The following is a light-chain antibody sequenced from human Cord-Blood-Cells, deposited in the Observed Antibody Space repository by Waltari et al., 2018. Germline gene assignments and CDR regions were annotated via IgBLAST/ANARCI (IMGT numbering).Light chain of an antibody. CDR1: KLGDKY. Sequence: SYELTQPPSVSVSPGQKASITCPGDKLGDKYACWYQQKPGQSPVLVIYQDSKRPSGIPERFSGSNSGNTATLTISGTQAMDEADYYCQAWDSSTYVFGTATKVTVL. V-gene: IGLV3-1*01. CDR3: QAWDSSTYV. J-gene: IGLJ1*01. CDR2: QDS.